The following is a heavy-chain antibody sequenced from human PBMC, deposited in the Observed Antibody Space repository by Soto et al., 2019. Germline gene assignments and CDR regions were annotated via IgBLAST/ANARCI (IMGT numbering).Heavy chain of an antibody. V-gene: IGHV3-23*01. CDR2: VSAGGSRT. CDR1: GFTFSSYA. D-gene: IGHD2-15*01. CDR3: AKGRRGYCSGGSCYRYPFDY. J-gene: IGHJ4*02. Sequence: EVQLLESGGGLVQPGGSLRLSCAASGFTFSSYAMSWVRQAPGKGLEWVSGVSAGGSRTYYADSVKGRFTISRDNSKNTLYLQMNILRAEDTALYYCAKGRRGYCSGGSCYRYPFDYWGQGTLVTVSS.